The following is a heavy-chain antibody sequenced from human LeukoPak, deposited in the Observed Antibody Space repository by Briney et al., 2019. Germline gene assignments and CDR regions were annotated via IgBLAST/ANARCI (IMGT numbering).Heavy chain of an antibody. CDR2: IKQDGSET. Sequence: GGSLRLSCAASGFTFSYYWMSWVRQAPGKGLEWVANIKQDGSETYYVDSVKGRFTISRDNAKNSLYLQMNSLRAEDTAIYYCAKNGDRGAYCTGGTCYPYFYYYMDVWGKGTTVTI. CDR1: GFTFSYYW. V-gene: IGHV3-7*03. J-gene: IGHJ6*03. D-gene: IGHD2-15*01. CDR3: AKNGDRGAYCTGGTCYPYFYYYMDV.